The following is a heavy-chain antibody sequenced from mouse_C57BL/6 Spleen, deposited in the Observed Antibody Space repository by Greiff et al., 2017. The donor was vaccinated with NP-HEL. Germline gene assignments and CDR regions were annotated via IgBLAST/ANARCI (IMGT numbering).Heavy chain of an antibody. J-gene: IGHJ4*01. Sequence: QVQLKESGPGLVAPSQSLSITCTVSGFSLTSYAISWVRQPPGKGLEWLGVIWPGGGKNYNSAANSRLNISTDNSNSQVFLKMNSLRTDDTARYYCARNPLYYYGPFYYAMDYWGQGTSVTVSS. V-gene: IGHV2-9-1*01. CDR1: GFSLTSYA. CDR3: ARNPLYYYGPFYYAMDY. CDR2: IWPGGGK. D-gene: IGHD1-1*01.